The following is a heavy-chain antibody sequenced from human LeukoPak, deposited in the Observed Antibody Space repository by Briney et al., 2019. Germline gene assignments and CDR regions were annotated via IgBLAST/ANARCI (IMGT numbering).Heavy chain of an antibody. CDR1: GYTFTGYY. Sequence: ASVKVSCKASGYTFTGYYIHWVRQAPGQGLQWMGWINPNSGDTHYAQNFQGRVTMTRDTSISTAYLDLSRLRSDDTAVYYCARDRTAYDISTAADYWGQGTLVSVSS. CDR2: INPNSGDT. CDR3: ARDRTAYDISTAADY. V-gene: IGHV1-2*02. D-gene: IGHD3-9*01. J-gene: IGHJ4*02.